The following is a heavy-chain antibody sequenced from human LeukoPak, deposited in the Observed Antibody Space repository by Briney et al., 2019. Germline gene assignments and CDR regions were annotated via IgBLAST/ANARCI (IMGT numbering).Heavy chain of an antibody. CDR2: IIPNSGGT. J-gene: IGHJ5*02. CDR3: ARGYCSGGSCYSVENWFDP. Sequence: ASVKVSCKASGGTFSSYAISWVRQAPGQGLEWMGGIIPNSGGTNYAQKFQGRVTMTRDTSISTAYMELSRLRSDDTAVYYCARGYCSGGSCYSVENWFDPWGQGTLVTVSS. V-gene: IGHV1-2*02. CDR1: GGTFSSYA. D-gene: IGHD2-15*01.